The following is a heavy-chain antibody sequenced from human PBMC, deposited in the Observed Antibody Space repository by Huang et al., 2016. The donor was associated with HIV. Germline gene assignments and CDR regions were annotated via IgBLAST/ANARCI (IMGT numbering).Heavy chain of an antibody. CDR1: GGTVSSFS. CDR2: ISPWHDTT. D-gene: IGHD5-18*01. V-gene: IGHV1-69*13. J-gene: IGHJ4*02. Sequence: QVQLVQSGAEMKKSGSSVKVCCKASGGTVSSFSFTWGRPAPGHGLEGCGGISPWHDTTALAPKCRGRVTLTADESMNTAFMERSGLTSQDTAVYYCARGVGNSNRGFDIWGQGTLVTVS. CDR3: ARGVGNSNRGFDI.